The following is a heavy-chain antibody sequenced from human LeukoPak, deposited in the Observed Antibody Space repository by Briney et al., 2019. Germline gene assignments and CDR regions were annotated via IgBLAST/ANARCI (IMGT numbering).Heavy chain of an antibody. CDR2: IYSSGST. CDR1: GGSISPYY. V-gene: IGHV4-4*07. D-gene: IGHD3-10*01. J-gene: IGHJ1*01. CDR3: ARESATYYSGSGSSD. Sequence: SETLSLTCIVSGGSISPYYWSWIRQPAGKGLEWIGRIYSSGSTNYNPSLKSRVTISVDTSKNQFSLKLSSVTAADTAVYYCARESATYYSGSGSSDWGQGTLVTVSS.